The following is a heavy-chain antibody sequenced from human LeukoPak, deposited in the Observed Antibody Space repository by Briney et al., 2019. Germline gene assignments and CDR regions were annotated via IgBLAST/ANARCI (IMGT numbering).Heavy chain of an antibody. CDR2: ISHSGGST. Sequence: GGSLRLSCVASGFTFGNYAMSWVRQAPGKGLEGVSTISHSGGSTYYADSVKGRFTISRDNSKNTLYLQMNSLRAEDTAVYYCAKVKGYYDSSGCFDYWGQGTLVTVSS. CDR3: AKVKGYYDSSGCFDY. J-gene: IGHJ4*02. V-gene: IGHV3-23*01. D-gene: IGHD3-22*01. CDR1: GFTFGNYA.